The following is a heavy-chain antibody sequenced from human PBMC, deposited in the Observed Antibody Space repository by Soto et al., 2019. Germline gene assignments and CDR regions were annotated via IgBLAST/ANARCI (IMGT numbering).Heavy chain of an antibody. Sequence: GGSLRLSCAASGFTFSSYAMSWVRQAPGKGLEWVSAISGSGGSTYYADSVKGRFTISRDNSKNTLYRQMNSLRAEDTAVYYCAKDQDSYGPYYYGMDVWGQGTTVTVSS. D-gene: IGHD5-18*01. J-gene: IGHJ6*02. CDR3: AKDQDSYGPYYYGMDV. CDR1: GFTFSSYA. CDR2: ISGSGGST. V-gene: IGHV3-23*01.